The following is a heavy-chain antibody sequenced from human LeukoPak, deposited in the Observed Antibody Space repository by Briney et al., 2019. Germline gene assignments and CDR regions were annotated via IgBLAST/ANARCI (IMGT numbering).Heavy chain of an antibody. D-gene: IGHD2-2*02. Sequence: GGSLRLSCAASGFTFTAYPMSWVRQAPGKGLEWVSAISGSGGGTYYADSVKGRFTISRDNSKNTVYLQMNSLRGEDTAVYYCAKEVGGYTTFDYWGQGTLVTVSS. CDR1: GFTFTAYP. CDR2: ISGSGGGT. V-gene: IGHV3-23*01. CDR3: AKEVGGYTTFDY. J-gene: IGHJ4*02.